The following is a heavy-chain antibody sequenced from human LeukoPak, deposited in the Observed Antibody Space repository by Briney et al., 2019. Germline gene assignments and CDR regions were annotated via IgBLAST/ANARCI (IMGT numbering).Heavy chain of an antibody. CDR3: AKASTRDTGYYFDS. CDR2: IRGTVDNT. J-gene: IGHJ4*02. D-gene: IGHD3-9*01. CDR1: GFTFSNYA. Sequence: GGSLRLSCAASGFTFSNYAMGWVRQAPGKGLEWVSSIRGTVDNTHYADAVRGRFTIPRDISKHTLYLQMNSLRAEDTARYYCAKASTRDTGYYFDSWGQGTLVTVSS. V-gene: IGHV3-23*01.